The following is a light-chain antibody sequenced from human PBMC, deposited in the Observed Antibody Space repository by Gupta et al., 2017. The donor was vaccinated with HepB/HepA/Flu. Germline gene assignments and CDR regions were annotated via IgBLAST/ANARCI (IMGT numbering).Light chain of an antibody. V-gene: IGKV1-39*01. CDR1: QSISTY. CDR2: TAS. J-gene: IGKJ4*01. Sequence: IQMTQSPSSLSAFVGDRVTITCRASQSISTYLTWYQQKPGEAPKLLIYTASTLLSGVTSRCRGSGSGTDVTLTISSLQPEDFATYYCQQTYNAPPVTFGGGTKVEIK. CDR3: QQTYNAPPVT.